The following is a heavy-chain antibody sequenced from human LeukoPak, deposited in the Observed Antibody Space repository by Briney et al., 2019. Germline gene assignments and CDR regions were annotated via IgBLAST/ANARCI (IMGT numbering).Heavy chain of an antibody. Sequence: PSETLSLTCTVSGGSISSYYWSWIRQPPGEGLEWIGYIYYSGSTNYNPSLKSRVTISVDTSKNQFSLKLSSVTAADTAVYYCARGHALLLWSSHAFDIWGQGTMVTVSS. CDR3: ARGHALLLWSSHAFDI. D-gene: IGHD3-10*01. CDR1: GGSISSYY. CDR2: IYYSGST. V-gene: IGHV4-59*01. J-gene: IGHJ3*02.